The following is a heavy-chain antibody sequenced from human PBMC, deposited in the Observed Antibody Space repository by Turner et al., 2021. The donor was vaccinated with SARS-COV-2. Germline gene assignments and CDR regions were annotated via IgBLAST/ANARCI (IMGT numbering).Heavy chain of an antibody. CDR3: ARSIVVVPAAISY. D-gene: IGHD2-2*02. Sequence: QVQLVQSGAEVKKPGASVKVSCKASGYTFTGYYMHWVRQAPGQGLKWMGWIHPNRGGTNYAQKFQGRVTMTSDMSISTAYMELSRLRSDDTAVYYCARSIVVVPAAISYWGQGTLVTVSS. CDR1: GYTFTGYY. V-gene: IGHV1-2*02. CDR2: IHPNRGGT. J-gene: IGHJ4*02.